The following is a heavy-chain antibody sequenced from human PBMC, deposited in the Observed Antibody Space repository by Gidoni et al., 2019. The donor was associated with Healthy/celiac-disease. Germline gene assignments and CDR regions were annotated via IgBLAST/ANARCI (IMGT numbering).Heavy chain of an antibody. J-gene: IGHJ4*02. V-gene: IGHV3-30-3*01. CDR1: GFTCSSYA. CDR2: ISYDGSNK. D-gene: IGHD1-7*01. Sequence: QVQLVESGGGVVQPGRSLSLACAASGFTCSSYAMHWVRQAPGKGLEWVAVISYDGSNKYYADSVKGRFTISRDNSKNTLYLQMNSLRAEDTAVYYCARGPLGDWNFNDYWGQGTLVTVSS. CDR3: ARGPLGDWNFNDY.